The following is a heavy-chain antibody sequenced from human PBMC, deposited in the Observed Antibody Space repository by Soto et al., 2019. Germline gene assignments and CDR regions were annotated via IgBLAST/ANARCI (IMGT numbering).Heavy chain of an antibody. CDR2: IWYDGSNE. CDR1: GFTFSSYG. Sequence: GGSLRLSCAASGFTFSSYGMHWVRQAPGKGLEWVAVIWYDGSNEYYADSVKGRFTISRDNSKNTLYLQMNSLRAEDTAVYYCARETYSSGFPGAFDIWGQGTMVTVSS. D-gene: IGHD6-19*01. J-gene: IGHJ3*02. CDR3: ARETYSSGFPGAFDI. V-gene: IGHV3-33*01.